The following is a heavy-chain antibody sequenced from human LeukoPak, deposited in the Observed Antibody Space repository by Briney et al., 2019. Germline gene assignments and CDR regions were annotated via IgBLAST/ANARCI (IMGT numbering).Heavy chain of an antibody. D-gene: IGHD6-6*01. CDR3: TREWRGIASHYHGMDV. V-gene: IGHV3-13*01. CDR1: GFSFNTYD. CDR2: LGTNGDS. J-gene: IGHJ6*02. Sequence: GGSLRLSCVASGFSFNTYDMYWVRQAAGGGLEWVSALGTNGDSYYLDSVKGRFTISREDGKNSLYLQMNSLRVEDTAVYYCTREWRGIASHYHGMDVWGQGTTVTVS.